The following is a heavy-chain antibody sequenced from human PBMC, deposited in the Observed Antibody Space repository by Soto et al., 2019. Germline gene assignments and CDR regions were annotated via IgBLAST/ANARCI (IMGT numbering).Heavy chain of an antibody. Sequence: ASVKVSCKASGGTFSSYAISWVRQAPGQGLEWMGGIIPIFGTANYAQKFQGRVTITADESTSTAYMELSSLRSEDTAVYYCARDYYDSSGTNLLHWGYALDIWGQGTMVTVSS. J-gene: IGHJ3*02. CDR2: IIPIFGTA. CDR1: GGTFSSYA. V-gene: IGHV1-69*13. D-gene: IGHD3-22*01. CDR3: ARDYYDSSGTNLLHWGYALDI.